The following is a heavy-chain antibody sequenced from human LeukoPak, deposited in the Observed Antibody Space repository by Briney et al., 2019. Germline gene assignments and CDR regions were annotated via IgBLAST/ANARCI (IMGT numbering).Heavy chain of an antibody. CDR1: GFTFDDYG. D-gene: IGHD6-19*01. CDR2: ISSSSSYI. CDR3: AREVAGASWFDP. V-gene: IGHV3-21*01. Sequence: GGSLRLSCAASGFTFDDYGMSWVRQAPGKGLEWVSSISSSSSYIYYADSVKGRFTISRDNAKNSLYLQMNSLRAEDTAVYYCAREVAGASWFDPWGQGTLVTVSS. J-gene: IGHJ5*02.